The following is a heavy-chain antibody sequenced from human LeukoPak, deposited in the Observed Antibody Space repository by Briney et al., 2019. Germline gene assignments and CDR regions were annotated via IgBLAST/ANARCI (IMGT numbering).Heavy chain of an antibody. J-gene: IGHJ3*02. V-gene: IGHV3-73*01. CDR1: GFIFSGSA. Sequence: GGSLRLSCAASGFIFSGSAMHWVRQPSGKGLEWVGRIRGKSNSYAAEYAASVKGRFTISRDDSKNTAYLQMNSPKSEDTAVYYCTKPFDIWGQGTMVTASS. CDR2: IRGKSNSYAA. CDR3: TKPFDI.